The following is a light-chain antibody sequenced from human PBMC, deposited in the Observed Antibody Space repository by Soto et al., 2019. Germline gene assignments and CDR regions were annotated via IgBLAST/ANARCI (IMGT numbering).Light chain of an antibody. V-gene: IGLV2-8*01. CDR2: EVS. CDR1: SSDVGGYNY. J-gene: IGLJ2*01. Sequence: QSALTQPPSASGSPGQSVTISCTGTSSDVGGYNYVSWYQQHPGKAPKLMIYEVSKRPSGVPDRFSGSKSGNTASLTVSGLQAEDEADYYCSSYAGSNTYVVFGVGTKVTVL. CDR3: SSYAGSNTYVV.